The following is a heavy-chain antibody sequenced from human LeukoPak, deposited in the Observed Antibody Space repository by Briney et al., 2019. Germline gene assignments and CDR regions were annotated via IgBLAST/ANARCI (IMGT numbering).Heavy chain of an antibody. D-gene: IGHD6-19*01. J-gene: IGHJ4*02. CDR2: ISSSSSYI. CDR3: ASQTPRRLPIAVADYFDY. V-gene: IGHV3-21*01. Sequence: GGSLRLSCAASGFTFSSYRMNWVRQAPGKGLEWVSSISSSSSYIYDADSVKGRFTISRDNAKNSVYLQMNSLRAEDTAVYYCASQTPRRLPIAVADYFDYWGQGTLVTVSS. CDR1: GFTFSSYR.